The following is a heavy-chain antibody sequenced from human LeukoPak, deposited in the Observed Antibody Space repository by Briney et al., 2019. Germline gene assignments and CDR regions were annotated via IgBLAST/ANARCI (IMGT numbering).Heavy chain of an antibody. D-gene: IGHD6-19*01. J-gene: IGHJ3*02. CDR2: IVVGSGNT. CDR3: ARGSGWHINDAFDI. Sequence: SVKVSCKASGFTFTSSAMQWVRQARGQRLEWIGWIVVGSGNTNYAQKFQGRVTITRNTSISTAYMELSSLRSEDTAVYYCARGSGWHINDAFDIWGQGTMVTVSS. V-gene: IGHV1-58*02. CDR1: GFTFTSSA.